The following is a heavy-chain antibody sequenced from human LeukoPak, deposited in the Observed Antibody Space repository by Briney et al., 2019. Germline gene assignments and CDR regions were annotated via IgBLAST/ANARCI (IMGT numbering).Heavy chain of an antibody. D-gene: IGHD4-23*01. CDR2: ISGSGGST. Sequence: GGSLRLSCAASGFTFSSHAMSWVRQAPGKGLEWVSAISGSGGSTYYADSVKGRFTIPRDNSKNTLYLQMNSLRAEDTAVYYCAKDRWGRSTNWFDPWGQGTLVTVSS. CDR3: AKDRWGRSTNWFDP. V-gene: IGHV3-23*01. CDR1: GFTFSSHA. J-gene: IGHJ5*02.